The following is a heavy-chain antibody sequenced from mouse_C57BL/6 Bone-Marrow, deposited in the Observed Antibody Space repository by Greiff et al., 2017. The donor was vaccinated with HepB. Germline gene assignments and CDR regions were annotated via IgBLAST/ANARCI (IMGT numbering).Heavy chain of an antibody. V-gene: IGHV1-80*01. CDR1: GYAFSSYW. J-gene: IGHJ3*01. Sequence: QVQLQQSGAELVKPGASVKISCKASGYAFSSYWMNWVKQRPGKGLEWIGQIYPGDGDTNYNGKFKGKATLTADKSSSTAYMQLSSLTSEDSAVYFCARSEYGNYEGHSGFAYWGQGTLVTVSA. D-gene: IGHD2-1*01. CDR2: IYPGDGDT. CDR3: ARSEYGNYEGHSGFAY.